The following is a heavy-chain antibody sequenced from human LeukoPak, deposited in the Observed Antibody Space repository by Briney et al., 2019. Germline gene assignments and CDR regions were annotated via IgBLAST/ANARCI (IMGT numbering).Heavy chain of an antibody. CDR3: AKWAFRGVIISPLGY. Sequence: PGGSLRLSCAASGFALTTYTMNWVRQSPGKGLEWVSAISSGGILHYADSVKGRFTIPRDSAKNSLYLQMNSLRAEDTAVYYCAKWAFRGVIISPLGYWGQGTLVTVSS. J-gene: IGHJ4*02. CDR2: ISSGGIL. V-gene: IGHV3-21*04. CDR1: GFALTTYT. D-gene: IGHD3-10*01.